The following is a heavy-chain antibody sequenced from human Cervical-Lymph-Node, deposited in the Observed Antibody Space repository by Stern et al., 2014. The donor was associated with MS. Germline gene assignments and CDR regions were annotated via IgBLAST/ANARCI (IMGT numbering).Heavy chain of an antibody. Sequence: VQLVESGAEVKKPGASVKVSCEASGYTFSRYYMHWVRQAPGQGLEWMGMINPSDGSTNYAQKFQGRVTMTRDTSTSTVYMELNSLRSDDTAVYYCARDAHGDSLDYWGQGTLVTVSS. J-gene: IGHJ4*02. CDR2: INPSDGST. D-gene: IGHD4-17*01. CDR3: ARDAHGDSLDY. CDR1: GYTFSRYY. V-gene: IGHV1-46*01.